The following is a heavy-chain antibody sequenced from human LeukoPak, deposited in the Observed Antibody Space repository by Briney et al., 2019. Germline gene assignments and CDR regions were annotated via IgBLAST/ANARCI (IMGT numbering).Heavy chain of an antibody. J-gene: IGHJ4*02. Sequence: SETLSLTCAVYGGSFSGYYWSWIRQPPGKGLEWIGEINHSGSTNYNPSLKSRVTISVDTSKNQFSLKLSSVTAADTAVYYCGREAYYFDYWGQGTLVTVSS. CDR1: GGSFSGYY. CDR3: GREAYYFDY. V-gene: IGHV4-34*01. CDR2: INHSGST.